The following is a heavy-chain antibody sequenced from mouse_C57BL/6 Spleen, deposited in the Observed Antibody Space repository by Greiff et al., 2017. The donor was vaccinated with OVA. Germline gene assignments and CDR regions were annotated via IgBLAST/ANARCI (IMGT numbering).Heavy chain of an antibody. J-gene: IGHJ1*03. CDR2: IDPSDSYT. CDR1: GYTFTSYW. D-gene: IGHD2-2*01. CDR3: ATGYGYDDWYFDV. Sequence: VQLQQSGAELVKPGASVKLSCKASGYTFTSYWMQWVKQRPGQGLEWIGEIDPSDSYTNYNQKFKGKATLTVDTSSSTAYMQLSSLTSEDSAVYYCATGYGYDDWYFDVWGTGTTVTVSS. V-gene: IGHV1-50*01.